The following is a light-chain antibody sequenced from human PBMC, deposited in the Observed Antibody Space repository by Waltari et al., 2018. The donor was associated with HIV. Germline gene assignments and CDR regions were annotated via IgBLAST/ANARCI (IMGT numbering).Light chain of an antibody. J-gene: IGLJ2*01. CDR3: QSADITGTLGV. CDR2: KDS. Sequence: ELAQPPSVSVSPGQTARITCSGDALPRQFVYWYQQKPGQAPIVVIYKDSERPSGIPERFSGFISGTTATLTISAVQAEDEADYYCQSADITGTLGVFGGGTRLTV. V-gene: IGLV3-25*03. CDR1: ALPRQF.